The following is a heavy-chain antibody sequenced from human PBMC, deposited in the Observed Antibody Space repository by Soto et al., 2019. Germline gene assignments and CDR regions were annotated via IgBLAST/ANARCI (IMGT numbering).Heavy chain of an antibody. CDR2: IYWNDDK. CDR1: GFSLSTSGVG. Sequence: SGPTLVNPTQTLTLTGTFSGFSLSTSGVGVGWIRQPPGKALEWLALIYWNDDKRYSPSLKSRLTITKDTSKNQVVLTMTNMDPVDTATYYCAHSPVGIAVAGIGYRGQGTLVTVSS. J-gene: IGHJ4*02. V-gene: IGHV2-5*01. D-gene: IGHD6-19*01. CDR3: AHSPVGIAVAGIGY.